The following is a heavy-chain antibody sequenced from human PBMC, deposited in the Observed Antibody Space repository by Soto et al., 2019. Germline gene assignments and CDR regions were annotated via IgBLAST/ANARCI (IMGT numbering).Heavy chain of an antibody. CDR1: GFTFSSYS. V-gene: IGHV3-48*02. J-gene: IGHJ2*01. CDR2: ISSSSSTI. D-gene: IGHD6-19*01. Sequence: VGSLRLSCAASGFTFSSYSMNWVRQAPGKGLEWVSYISSSSSTIYYADSVKGRFTISRDNAKNSLYLQMNSLRDADTAVYYCARGSGSSGYKYWYFDLWGRGTLVNVSS. CDR3: ARGSGSSGYKYWYFDL.